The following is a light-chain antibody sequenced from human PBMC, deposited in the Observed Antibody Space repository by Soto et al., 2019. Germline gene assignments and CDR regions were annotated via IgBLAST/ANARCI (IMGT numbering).Light chain of an antibody. CDR2: AAS. Sequence: IQMTQSPSTLSASVGDRVSITCRASQSISNWLGWYQQKPGKASKTLIYAASSLHSGVPSRFSGSGFGTDFTLTISSLQPEDFATYYCQHYNGYPQTFGQGTRLEI. CDR1: QSISNW. V-gene: IGKV1-5*01. J-gene: IGKJ5*01. CDR3: QHYNGYPQT.